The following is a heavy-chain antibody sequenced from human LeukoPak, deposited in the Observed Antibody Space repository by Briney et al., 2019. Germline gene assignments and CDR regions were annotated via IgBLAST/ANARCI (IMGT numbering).Heavy chain of an antibody. V-gene: IGHV1-2*02. CDR2: MNPDNGGT. J-gene: IGHJ4*02. Sequence: ASVKVSCKASGYTFTTYHMHWVRQAPGQGLEWMGWMNPDNGGTKYAKNFQGRVTMTRDTSIYTAYMELSSLRSDDTAVYFCARDLMVRGIISPFFDSWGQGTLVTVSS. CDR1: GYTFTTYH. D-gene: IGHD3-10*01. CDR3: ARDLMVRGIISPFFDS.